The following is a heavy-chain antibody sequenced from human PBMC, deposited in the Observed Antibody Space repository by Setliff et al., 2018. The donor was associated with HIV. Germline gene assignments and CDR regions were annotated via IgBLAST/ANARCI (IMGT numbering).Heavy chain of an antibody. CDR3: AKEHGNYDTSADYSPDAFDI. Sequence: SETLSLTCTVSGYSISNGYYWAWIRQTPGKGPEWIGSIYHSGSTYYNPSLKSRVTISVATSKKQFSLKLTSVTAADTAVYYCAKEHGNYDTSADYSPDAFDIWGQGTMGTVS. J-gene: IGHJ3*02. D-gene: IGHD3-22*01. CDR2: IYHSGST. CDR1: GYSISNGYY. V-gene: IGHV4-38-2*02.